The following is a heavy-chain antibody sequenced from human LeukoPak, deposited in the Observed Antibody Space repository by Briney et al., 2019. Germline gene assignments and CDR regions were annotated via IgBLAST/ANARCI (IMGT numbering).Heavy chain of an antibody. V-gene: IGHV3-53*01. J-gene: IGHJ4*02. CDR3: ARGLSGYASSLGY. Sequence: GGSLRLSCAASGFTVSSNYMSWVRQAPGKGLDWVSVIFSGGGRNYADSVKGRFTISRDNAKNTLYLQMNSLRAEDTAVYYCARGLSGYASSLGYWGQGTLVTVSS. CDR1: GFTVSSNY. D-gene: IGHD2-2*01. CDR2: IFSGGGR.